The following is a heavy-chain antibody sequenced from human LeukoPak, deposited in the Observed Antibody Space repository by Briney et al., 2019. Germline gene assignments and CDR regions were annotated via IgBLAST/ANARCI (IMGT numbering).Heavy chain of an antibody. CDR2: INHSGST. D-gene: IGHD3-16*01. Sequence: SETLSLTCAVYGGSFSGYYWSWIRQPPGKGLEWIGEINHSGSTNYNPSLKSRVTISVDTSKNQFSLKLSSVTAADTAVYYCAKGLIRFITNQQYYYYGMDVWGQGTTVTVSS. J-gene: IGHJ6*02. CDR3: AKGLIRFITNQQYYYYGMDV. V-gene: IGHV4-34*01. CDR1: GGSFSGYY.